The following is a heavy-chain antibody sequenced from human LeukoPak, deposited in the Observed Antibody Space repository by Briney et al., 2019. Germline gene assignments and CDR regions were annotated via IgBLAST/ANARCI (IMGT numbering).Heavy chain of an antibody. CDR2: ISYDGSDK. D-gene: IGHD4-23*01. CDR1: GFTLSTYD. Sequence: GGSLCLSCAPSGFTLSTYDMHWVRQAPGKGLEWVAIISYDGSDKYYADSVKGRFTISRDNSKNTLYLQMNSLRAEDTAVYYCAKDHSKRWYYLDYWGRSTLITVSS. J-gene: IGHJ4*01. CDR3: AKDHSKRWYYLDY. V-gene: IGHV3-30*18.